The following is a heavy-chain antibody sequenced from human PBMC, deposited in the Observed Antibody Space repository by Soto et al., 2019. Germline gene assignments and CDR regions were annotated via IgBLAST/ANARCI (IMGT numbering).Heavy chain of an antibody. V-gene: IGHV3-53*01. D-gene: IGHD6-19*01. CDR2: IYSGGST. J-gene: IGHJ6*02. Sequence: PVGSLRLSCAASGFTVSSNYMSWVRQAPGKGLEWVSVIYSGGSTYYADSVKGRFTISRDNSKNTLYLQMNSLRAEDTAGYYCARSHSSGWPYYYYGMDVWGQGTTVTVSS. CDR1: GFTVSSNY. CDR3: ARSHSSGWPYYYYGMDV.